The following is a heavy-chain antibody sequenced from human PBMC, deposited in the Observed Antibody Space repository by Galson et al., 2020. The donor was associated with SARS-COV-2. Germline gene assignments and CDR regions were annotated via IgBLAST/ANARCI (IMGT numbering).Heavy chain of an antibody. CDR1: GFTFSSYG. D-gene: IGHD3-10*01. Sequence: GGSLRLSCAASGFTFSSYGMHWVRQAPGKGLEWMAFIRYDGSQTFYADSVKGRFTISRDNSKNTLDLQMSSLRGEDTAVYYCAKEAYNGSGSYPENWGQGTLVTVSS. CDR2: IRYDGSQT. CDR3: AKEAYNGSGSYPEN. V-gene: IGHV3-30*02. J-gene: IGHJ4*02.